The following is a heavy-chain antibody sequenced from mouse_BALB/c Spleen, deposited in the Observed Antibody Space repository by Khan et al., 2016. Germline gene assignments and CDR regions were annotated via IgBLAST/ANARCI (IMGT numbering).Heavy chain of an antibody. Sequence: EVELVESGGGLVQPGGSRKLSCAASGFTFSSFGMHWVRQAPEKGLEWVAFISSGSSAIYYADTVKGRFNISRDNHKNTLLLQMNSLRYEETDMYYCGRSDYWCHGTPLPVSS. V-gene: IGHV5-17*02. CDR3: GRSDY. J-gene: IGHJ2*01. CDR1: GFTFSSFG. CDR2: ISSGSSAI.